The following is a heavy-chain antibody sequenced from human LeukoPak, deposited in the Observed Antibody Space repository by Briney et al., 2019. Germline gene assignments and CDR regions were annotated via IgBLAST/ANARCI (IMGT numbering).Heavy chain of an antibody. J-gene: IGHJ3*02. D-gene: IGHD3-10*01. CDR2: ISSSGSTI. V-gene: IGHV3-11*01. Sequence: AGGSLRLSCAASGFTFSDYYMSWIRQAPGKGLEWVSYISSSGSTIYYADSVKGRFIISRDNAKNSLYLQMNSLRAEDTAVYYCARHLGVRGVNAFDIWGQGTMVTVSS. CDR3: ARHLGVRGVNAFDI. CDR1: GFTFSDYY.